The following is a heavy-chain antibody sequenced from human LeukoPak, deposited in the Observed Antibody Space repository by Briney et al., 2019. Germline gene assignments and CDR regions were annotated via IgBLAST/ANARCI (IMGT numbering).Heavy chain of an antibody. J-gene: IGHJ4*02. CDR1: GFTLNNAW. CDR3: ARDQYDTWSRRGNFDS. CDR2: IKRETDGGTI. Sequence: GGSLRLSCAASGFTLNNAWMSWVRQAPGKGLEWLGRIKRETDGGTIDYAAPVKGRFTISRDDSRNTLYLQMNSLRVEDTAVFYCARDQYDTWSRRGNFDSWGQGTLVIVSS. V-gene: IGHV3-15*01. D-gene: IGHD3-3*01.